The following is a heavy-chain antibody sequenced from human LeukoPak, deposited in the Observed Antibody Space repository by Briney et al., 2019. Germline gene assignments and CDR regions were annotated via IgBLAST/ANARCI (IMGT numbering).Heavy chain of an antibody. V-gene: IGHV4-39*07. CDR3: ASLVPILYYFDY. CDR1: GGSISSSGYY. CDR2: IFYSGST. J-gene: IGHJ4*02. Sequence: SETLSLTCTVSGGSISSSGYYWGWIRQPPGKGLEWIASIFYSGSTYYNPSLKSRVTISVDTSKSQFSLKLSSVTAADTAVYYCASLVPILYYFDYWGQGTLVTVSS.